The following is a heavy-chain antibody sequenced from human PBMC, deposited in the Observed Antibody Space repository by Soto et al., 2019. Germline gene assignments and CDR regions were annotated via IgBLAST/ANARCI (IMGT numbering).Heavy chain of an antibody. CDR2: IRSKAYGGTT. D-gene: IGHD6-13*01. V-gene: IGHV3-49*04. J-gene: IGHJ4*02. CDR3: TRDDSSSWYYFDY. Sequence: GGSLRLSCTASGFTFGDYAMSWVRQAPGKGLEWVGFIRSKAYGGTTEYAASVKGRFTISRDDSKSIAYLQMNSLKTEDTAVYYCTRDDSSSWYYFDYWGQGTLVTVSS. CDR1: GFTFGDYA.